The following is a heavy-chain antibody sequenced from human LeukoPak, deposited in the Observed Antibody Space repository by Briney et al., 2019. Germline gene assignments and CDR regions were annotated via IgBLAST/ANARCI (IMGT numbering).Heavy chain of an antibody. V-gene: IGHV4-59*08. CDR1: GGSISSYY. D-gene: IGHD6-13*01. Sequence: SETLSLTCTVSGGSISSYYWSWIRQPPGKGLEWIGYIYYNGSTNYNPSLKSRVTISVDTSKNQFSLKLTSVTAAETAVYYCAKLRVAVSGQPRTFDHWGQGTLVTVSS. CDR2: IYYNGST. CDR3: AKLRVAVSGQPRTFDH. J-gene: IGHJ4*02.